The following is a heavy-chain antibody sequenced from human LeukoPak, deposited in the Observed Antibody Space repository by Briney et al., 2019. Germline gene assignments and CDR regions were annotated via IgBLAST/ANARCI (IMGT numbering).Heavy chain of an antibody. V-gene: IGHV3-9*03. CDR1: GFTFDDYA. J-gene: IGHJ4*02. CDR3: AKGPRGYSYGPDAIVYFDY. CDR2: ISWNSGSI. D-gene: IGHD5-18*01. Sequence: GRSLRLSCAASGFTFDDYAMHWVRQAPGKGLEWVSGISWNSGSIGYADSVKGRFTISRDNAKNSLYLQMNSLRAEDMALYYCAKGPRGYSYGPDAIVYFDYWGQGTLVTVSS.